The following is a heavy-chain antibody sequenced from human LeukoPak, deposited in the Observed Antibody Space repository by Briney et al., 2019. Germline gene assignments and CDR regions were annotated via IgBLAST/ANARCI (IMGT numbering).Heavy chain of an antibody. D-gene: IGHD3-3*01. V-gene: IGHV4-34*01. CDR3: ATLGVVRKLYNWFDP. CDR2: INHSGST. J-gene: IGHJ5*02. CDR1: GGSFSGYY. Sequence: TSETLSLTCAVYGGSFSGYYWSWIRQPPGKGLEWIGEINHSGSTNYNPSLKSRVTISVDTSKNQFSLKLSSVTAADTAVYYCATLGVVRKLYNWFDPWGQGTLVTVSS.